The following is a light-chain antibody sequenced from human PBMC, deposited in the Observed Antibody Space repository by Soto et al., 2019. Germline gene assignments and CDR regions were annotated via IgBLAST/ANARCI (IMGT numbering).Light chain of an antibody. CDR1: SSDVGGYNY. V-gene: IGLV2-14*01. J-gene: IGLJ1*01. CDR2: DVS. Sequence: QSVLTQPASVSGSPGQSITISCTGTSSDVGGYNYVSWYQQHPGKAPKLMIYDVSNRPSGVSNRFSGSKSGNTASLTISGLQAEDEADYYCSSYTSSSTLEDVFGTGTKHRP. CDR3: SSYTSSSTLEDV.